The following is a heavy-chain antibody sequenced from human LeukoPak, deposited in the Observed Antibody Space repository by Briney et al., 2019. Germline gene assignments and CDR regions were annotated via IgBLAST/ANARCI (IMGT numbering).Heavy chain of an antibody. CDR1: SYSISSGYY. Sequence: PSETLSLTCTVSSYSISSGYYWGWIRQPPGKGLEWIGSIYHSGSTYYNPSLKSRVTISVDTSKNQFSLKLSSVTAADTAVYYCARSDYYDSSGCDYWGQGTLVTVSS. D-gene: IGHD3-22*01. J-gene: IGHJ4*02. CDR2: IYHSGST. CDR3: ARSDYYDSSGCDY. V-gene: IGHV4-38-2*02.